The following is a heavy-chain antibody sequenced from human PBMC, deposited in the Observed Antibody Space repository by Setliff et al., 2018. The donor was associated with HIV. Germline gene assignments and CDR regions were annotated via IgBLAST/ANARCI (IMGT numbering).Heavy chain of an antibody. Sequence: PSETLSLTCAVYGGSLNDYSWNWIRQSPGKGLEWIGEVNLPKTLNYNPSLESRITISVDTSKKQFSLDLSSVTAADTAVYFYARAIVKTGYHTKSRVFDYWGQGTLVTVSS. V-gene: IGHV4-34*01. D-gene: IGHD3-9*01. CDR1: GGSLNDYS. J-gene: IGHJ4*02. CDR2: VNLPKTL. CDR3: ARAIVKTGYHTKSRVFDY.